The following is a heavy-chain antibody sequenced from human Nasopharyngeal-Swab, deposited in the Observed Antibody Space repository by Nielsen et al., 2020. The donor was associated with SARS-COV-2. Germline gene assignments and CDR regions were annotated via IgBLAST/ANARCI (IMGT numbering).Heavy chain of an antibody. Sequence: GGSLRLSCAASGFTFNYFGMHWVRQAPGKGLEWVAFISYEASIRTYIDSVKGRFTVSRDSSKNTVYLQMNSLRPDDKAVYFCAKSMAYFQLSGTYNLDFWGQGTQVTVSS. V-gene: IGHV3-30*18. CDR2: ISYEASIR. D-gene: IGHD2/OR15-2a*01. CDR3: AKSMAYFQLSGTYNLDF. J-gene: IGHJ4*02. CDR1: GFTFNYFG.